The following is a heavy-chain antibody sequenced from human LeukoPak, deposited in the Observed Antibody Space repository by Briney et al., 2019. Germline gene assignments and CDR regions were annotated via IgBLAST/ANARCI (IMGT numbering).Heavy chain of an antibody. CDR3: VRDSRPVVLLPAAHFDH. J-gene: IGHJ4*02. D-gene: IGHD2-2*01. V-gene: IGHV1-2*02. Sequence: GASVKVSCKASGYTFTDYYMHWVRQAPGQGLEWMGWINPNSGGTNYAQKFQGRVTMTRDTSISAAYMELSRLRSDDTAVYHCVRDSRPVVLLPAAHFDHWGQGTVVTVSS. CDR2: INPNSGGT. CDR1: GYTFTDYY.